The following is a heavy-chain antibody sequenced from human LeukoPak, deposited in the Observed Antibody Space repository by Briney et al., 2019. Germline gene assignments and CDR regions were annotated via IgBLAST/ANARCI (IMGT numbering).Heavy chain of an antibody. Sequence: PGGSLRLSCAASGFPVSRNYMSWVRQAPGKGLEWVSVSYSGDNTYYADSVKGRFTISRDISKNTLYLQMNSLRAEDTAVYYCAVVDNSGWYCHDYWGQGTLVTVSS. D-gene: IGHD6-19*01. CDR3: AVVDNSGWYCHDY. V-gene: IGHV3-66*01. J-gene: IGHJ4*02. CDR1: GFPVSRNY. CDR2: SYSGDNT.